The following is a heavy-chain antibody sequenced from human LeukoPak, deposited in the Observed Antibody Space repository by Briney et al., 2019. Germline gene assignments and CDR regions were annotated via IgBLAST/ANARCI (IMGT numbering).Heavy chain of an antibody. J-gene: IGHJ3*02. CDR3: VRAGYYDILTGPRSAFDI. CDR2: ISNSDGNT. D-gene: IGHD3-9*01. Sequence: GGSLRLSCAASGFTFSSYAMSWVRQAPGKGLEWVSTISNSDGNTYYADSVKGRFTISRDNAKNSLYLQMNSLRAEDTAFYYCVRAGYYDILTGPRSAFDIWGQGTMVTVSS. CDR1: GFTFSSYA. V-gene: IGHV3-23*01.